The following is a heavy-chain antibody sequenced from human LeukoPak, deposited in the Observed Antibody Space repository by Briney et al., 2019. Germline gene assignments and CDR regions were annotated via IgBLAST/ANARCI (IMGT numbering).Heavy chain of an antibody. CDR3: ARGRRSTAMVTALDY. CDR1: GYTFTGYY. J-gene: IGHJ4*02. CDR2: INPNSGGT. V-gene: IGHV1-2*02. Sequence: GASVKVSCKASGYTFTGYYMHWVRQAPGQGLEWMGWINPNSGGTNYAQKFQGRVTMTRDTSISTAYMELSRLRSDDTAVYYCARGRRSTAMVTALDYWGQGTLVTASS. D-gene: IGHD5-18*01.